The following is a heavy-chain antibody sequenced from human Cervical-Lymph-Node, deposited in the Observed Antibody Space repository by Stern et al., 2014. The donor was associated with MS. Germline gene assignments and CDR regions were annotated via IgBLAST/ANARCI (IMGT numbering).Heavy chain of an antibody. D-gene: IGHD3-16*01. CDR3: ARKGGRYWYFDL. V-gene: IGHV4-59*08. CDR1: GGSISTDY. Sequence: QVQLQESGPGLVKPSETLSLTCTVSGGSISTDYWSWIRQPPGKGLEWIGYIYYSGSTKYNPSLKSRITISVATSKKQFSLKLSSGTAADTAVYYCARKGGRYWYFDLWGRGTLVTVSS. CDR2: IYYSGST. J-gene: IGHJ2*01.